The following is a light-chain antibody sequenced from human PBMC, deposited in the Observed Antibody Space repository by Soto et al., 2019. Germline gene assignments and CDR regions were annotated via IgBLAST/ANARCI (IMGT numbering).Light chain of an antibody. J-gene: IGKJ1*01. CDR3: QHYNSYSEA. Sequence: GDRVTITCRASQNIRNYVAWYQQIQGKAPRLLIYDASSLESGVPSSFSGSGSGTELTITISSLQPDDFETYDGQHYNSYSEAFGQGTKVDI. V-gene: IGKV1-5*01. CDR2: DAS. CDR1: QNIRNY.